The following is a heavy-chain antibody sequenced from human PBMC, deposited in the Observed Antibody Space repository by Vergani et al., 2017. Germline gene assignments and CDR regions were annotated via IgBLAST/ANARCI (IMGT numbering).Heavy chain of an antibody. CDR3: ARGGGTGYSSSWYGRWFDP. J-gene: IGHJ5*02. CDR2: IGTAGDT. CDR1: GFTFSSYD. V-gene: IGHV3-13*04. Sequence: EVQLVESGGGLVQPGGSLRLSCAASGFTFSSYDMHWVRQATGKGLEWVSAIGTAGDTYYPGSVKGRFTISRENANDSLYLQMNSLRAGDTAVYYCARGGGTGYSSSWYGRWFDPWGQGTLVTVSS. D-gene: IGHD6-13*01.